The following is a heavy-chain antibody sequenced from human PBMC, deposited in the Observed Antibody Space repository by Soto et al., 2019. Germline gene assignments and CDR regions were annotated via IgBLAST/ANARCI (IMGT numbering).Heavy chain of an antibody. CDR1: GFTFSSYG. Sequence: PGGSLRLSCVASGFTFSSYGMHWVRQAPGKGLEWVAVIAYDGSNKYYADSVKGRFSISRDNSKNTLYLQMNSLRAEDTAVYYCARDYDSSGYPRYYFDYWGQGTLVTVSS. D-gene: IGHD3-22*01. V-gene: IGHV3-30*03. J-gene: IGHJ4*02. CDR2: IAYDGSNK. CDR3: ARDYDSSGYPRYYFDY.